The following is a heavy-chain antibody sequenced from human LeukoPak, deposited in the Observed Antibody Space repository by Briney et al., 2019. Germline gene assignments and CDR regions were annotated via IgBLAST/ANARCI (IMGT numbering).Heavy chain of an antibody. V-gene: IGHV1-2*06. D-gene: IGHD3-22*01. Sequence: ASVKVSCKASGYTFTCFYTHWERQAPGQGHELMGRINPNSGGTNYAQNFQGRVTITRDTSISKAYMELSRLTSDDTAVYYCARGGPYYYDSSGYVHFDSWGQGTLVTVSS. J-gene: IGHJ4*02. CDR2: INPNSGGT. CDR1: GYTFTCFY. CDR3: ARGGPYYYDSSGYVHFDS.